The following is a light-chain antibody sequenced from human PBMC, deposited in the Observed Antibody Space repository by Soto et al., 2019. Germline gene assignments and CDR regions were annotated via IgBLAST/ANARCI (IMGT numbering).Light chain of an antibody. V-gene: IGLV2-14*03. CDR3: SSYTSSSSVV. CDR1: SSDVGAYNY. CDR2: DVR. Sequence: QSALTQPASVSGSPGQSIAISCTGTSSDVGAYNYVSWYQQHPGKAPKLLIRDVRNRPPGVSNSFSGSKSGNTASLTISGLQAEDEADYYCSSYTSSSSVVFGGGTKLTVL. J-gene: IGLJ2*01.